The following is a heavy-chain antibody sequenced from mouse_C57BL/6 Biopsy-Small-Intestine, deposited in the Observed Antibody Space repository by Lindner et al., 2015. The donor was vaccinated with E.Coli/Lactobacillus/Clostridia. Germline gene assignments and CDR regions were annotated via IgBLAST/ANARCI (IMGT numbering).Heavy chain of an antibody. D-gene: IGHD2-10*01. CDR1: GYPFTDYY. Sequence: VQLQESGPELVIPGTSVKMSCQASGYPFTDYYIHWVKQSRGKSLEWIGYFHPDSGGYGYNQKFKDKATLTVDWSSSTAYMELRSLTSEDSAVYYCARGLLLAMDYWGQGTSVTVSS. J-gene: IGHJ4*01. CDR2: FHPDSGGY. V-gene: IGHV1-34*01. CDR3: ARGLLLAMDY.